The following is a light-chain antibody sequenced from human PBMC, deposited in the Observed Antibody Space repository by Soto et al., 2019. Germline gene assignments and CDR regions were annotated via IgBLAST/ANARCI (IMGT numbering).Light chain of an antibody. V-gene: IGKV3-20*01. CDR3: HQYGRSRPIT. CDR1: QSVDSSY. CDR2: GAS. J-gene: IGKJ5*01. Sequence: VLAQSPGTLSLSPGERATLSCRASQSVDSSYLAWYQQKPGQAPRLLIYGASNRATGIPDRFSGSGSGTDFTLTISRVEPEDFAVYYCHQYGRSRPITFGQGTRLEIK.